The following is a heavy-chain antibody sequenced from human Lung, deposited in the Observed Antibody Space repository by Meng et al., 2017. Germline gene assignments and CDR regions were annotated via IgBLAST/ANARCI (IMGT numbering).Heavy chain of an antibody. Sequence: EGQSVESGRDLVKPGRSLRLSCVASGFSFTDAWMSRVRQAPGKGLEWVGRIKSNSDGGTTDYAAPVKGRFTISRDDSKNTLYLQMNSLITEDTAVYFCATGAAAADHWGQGTLVTVSS. V-gene: IGHV3-15*01. CDR2: IKSNSDGGTT. CDR1: GFSFTDAW. D-gene: IGHD6-13*01. CDR3: ATGAAAADH. J-gene: IGHJ4*02.